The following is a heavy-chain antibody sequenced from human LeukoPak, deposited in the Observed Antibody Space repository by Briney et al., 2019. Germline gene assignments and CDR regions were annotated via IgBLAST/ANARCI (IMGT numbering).Heavy chain of an antibody. Sequence: PSETLSLTCTVSGGSISSYYWSWIRQPTGKGLEWIGYIYYSGSTNYNPSLKSRVTISVDTSKNQFSLKLSSVTAADTAVYYCARGLEGGYSYDRINWFDPWGQGTLVTVSS. J-gene: IGHJ5*02. V-gene: IGHV4-59*01. CDR2: IYYSGST. CDR3: ARGLEGGYSYDRINWFDP. CDR1: GGSISSYY. D-gene: IGHD5-18*01.